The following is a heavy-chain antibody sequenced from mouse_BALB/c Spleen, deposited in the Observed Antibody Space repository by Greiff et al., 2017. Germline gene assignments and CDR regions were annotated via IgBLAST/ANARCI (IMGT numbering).Heavy chain of an antibody. CDR3: APYDYEGSFAY. J-gene: IGHJ3*01. Sequence: EVKLMESGGGLVQPGESLKLSCESNEYEFPSHDMSWVRKTPEKRLELVAAINSDGGSTYYPDTMERRFIISRDNTKKTLYLQMSSLTSEDTAVYYCAPYDYEGSFAYWGQGTLVTVSA. CDR1: EYEFPSHD. D-gene: IGHD2-4*01. V-gene: IGHV5-2*01. CDR2: INSDGGST.